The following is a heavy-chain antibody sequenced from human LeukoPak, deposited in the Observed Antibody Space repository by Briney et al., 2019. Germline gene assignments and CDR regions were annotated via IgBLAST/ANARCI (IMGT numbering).Heavy chain of an antibody. V-gene: IGHV1-18*04. D-gene: IGHD3-22*01. J-gene: IGHJ3*02. Sequence: GASVKVSCKASGYTFTSYYMHWVRQAPGQGLEWMGWISAYNGNTNYAQKLQGRVTMTTDTSTSTAYMELRSLRSDDTAVYYCARDYPPYDSSGYDAFDIWGQGTMVTVSS. CDR3: ARDYPPYDSSGYDAFDI. CDR1: GYTFTSYY. CDR2: ISAYNGNT.